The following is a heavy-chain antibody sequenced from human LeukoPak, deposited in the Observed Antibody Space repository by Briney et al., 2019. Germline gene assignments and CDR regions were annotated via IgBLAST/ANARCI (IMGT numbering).Heavy chain of an antibody. D-gene: IGHD3-9*01. Sequence: PGKSLRLSCAASGFTFSSYGMHWVRQAPGKGLEWVAFIRYDGSNKYYADSVKGRFTMSRENSKNTLYLQMNRLRDEDTGVYYCAGTYYDILTGPQNWLDPWGHGTLVTVSS. CDR3: AGTYYDILTGPQNWLDP. J-gene: IGHJ5*02. CDR1: GFTFSSYG. CDR2: IRYDGSNK. V-gene: IGHV3-30*02.